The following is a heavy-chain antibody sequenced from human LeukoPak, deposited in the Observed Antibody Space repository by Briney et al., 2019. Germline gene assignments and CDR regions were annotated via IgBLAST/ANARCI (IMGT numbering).Heavy chain of an antibody. CDR1: GFTFSSYA. D-gene: IGHD3-10*01. V-gene: IGHV3-23*01. CDR3: ARPTLRGIDY. CDR2: IRSSGAST. Sequence: GGSLRLSCAASGFTFSSYAMSWVRQAPGKGLEWVSAIRSSGASTYYADSVKGRFTISRDNSKNTLYLQMNSLRAEDTAVYYCARPTLRGIDYWGQGTLVTVSS. J-gene: IGHJ4*02.